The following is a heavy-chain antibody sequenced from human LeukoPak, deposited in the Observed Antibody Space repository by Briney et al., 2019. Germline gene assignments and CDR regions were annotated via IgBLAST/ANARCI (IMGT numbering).Heavy chain of an antibody. D-gene: IGHD2-15*01. CDR1: GFSFSAYW. CDR3: ARFGYVAAVDV. CDR2: INPAGSET. J-gene: IGHJ4*02. Sequence: GGSLRLSCAASGFSFSAYWMTWVRQAPGTGLEWVANINPAGSETYYVDPVKGRFSISRDNAKNLVYLQMNSLRAEDTAVYHCARFGYVAAVDVWGQGIPVTVSS. V-gene: IGHV3-7*01.